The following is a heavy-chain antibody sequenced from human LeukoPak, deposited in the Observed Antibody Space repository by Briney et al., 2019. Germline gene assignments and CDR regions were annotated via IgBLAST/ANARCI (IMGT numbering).Heavy chain of an antibody. V-gene: IGHV4-38-2*02. D-gene: IGHD3-22*01. J-gene: IGHJ4*02. Sequence: NPSETLSLTCTVSGYSISSGYYWGWIRQPPGKGLEWIGSIYHSGSTYYNPSLKSRVTISVDTSKNQFSLKLSSVTAADTAVYYCARDSSGYYFIDYWGQGTLVTVSS. CDR1: GYSISSGYY. CDR3: ARDSSGYYFIDY. CDR2: IYHSGST.